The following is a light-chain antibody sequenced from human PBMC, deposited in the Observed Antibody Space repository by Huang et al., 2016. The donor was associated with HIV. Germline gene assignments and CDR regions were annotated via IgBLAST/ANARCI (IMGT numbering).Light chain of an antibody. CDR3: MQALQTPWT. J-gene: IGKJ1*01. Sequence: DIVMTQSPLSLSVTPGEPASISCRSSQSLLPSNGYMYLDWYVQKPGQSPQLLRYLGSSRASGVPDRFSGSASGTDFSLRISRVEAEDVGVYYCMQALQTPWTFGQGTKVEIK. CDR2: LGS. CDR1: QSLLPSNGYMY. V-gene: IGKV2-28*01.